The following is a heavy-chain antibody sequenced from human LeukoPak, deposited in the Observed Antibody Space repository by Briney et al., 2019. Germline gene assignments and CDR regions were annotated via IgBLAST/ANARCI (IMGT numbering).Heavy chain of an antibody. CDR3: ARRDTAMVSIDY. Sequence: GASVKVSCKASGGTFSSYAISWVRQAPGQGLEWMGIINPSGGSTSYAQKFQGRVTMTRDTSTSTVYMELSSLRSEDTAVYYCARRDTAMVSIDYWGQGTLVTVSS. D-gene: IGHD5-18*01. V-gene: IGHV1-46*01. CDR1: GGTFSSYA. J-gene: IGHJ4*02. CDR2: INPSGGST.